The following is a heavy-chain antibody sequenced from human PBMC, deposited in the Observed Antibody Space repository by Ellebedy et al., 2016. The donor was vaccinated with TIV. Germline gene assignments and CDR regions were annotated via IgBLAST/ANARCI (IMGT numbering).Heavy chain of an antibody. CDR1: GGAITSSPYY. J-gene: IGHJ6*03. D-gene: IGHD3-16*01. V-gene: IGHV4-39*07. CDR3: ARANQGDQEPYNYYYMDV. Sequence: SETLSLTCSVSGGAITSSPYYWGWVRQSPGKGLQWIGSMYYSGSTYYNPTLKSRVTVSLDTSTNQISLKVNSVTAADTAVYYCARANQGDQEPYNYYYMDVWGGGTTVTVSS. CDR2: MYYSGST.